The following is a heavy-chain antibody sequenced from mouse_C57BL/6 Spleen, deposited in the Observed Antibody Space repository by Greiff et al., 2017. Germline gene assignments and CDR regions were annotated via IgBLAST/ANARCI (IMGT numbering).Heavy chain of an antibody. CDR2: IHPNSGST. CDR1: GYTFTSHW. CDR3: ARGYYGSSYVWVDD. Sequence: VHLQPPGAELVKPGASVKLSCKASGYTFTSHWMHWVKQRPGQGLEWIGMIHPNSGSTNYNEKFKSKATLTVDKSSSTAYMQLSSLTSEDAAVYYGARGYYGSSYVWVDDWGKGTTLTVSS. D-gene: IGHD1-1*01. J-gene: IGHJ2*01. V-gene: IGHV1-64*01.